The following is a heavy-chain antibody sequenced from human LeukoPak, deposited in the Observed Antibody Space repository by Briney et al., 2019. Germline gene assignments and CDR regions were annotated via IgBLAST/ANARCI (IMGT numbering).Heavy chain of an antibody. CDR2: IYPGDSDT. CDR1: GYSFTSYW. J-gene: IGHJ4*02. CDR3: ARHYDILTGYVPD. D-gene: IGHD3-9*01. V-gene: IGHV5-51*01. Sequence: GEPLKISCKGSGYSFTSYWIGWVRQMPGKGLEWMGIIYPGDSDTRYSPSFQGQVTISADKSISTAYLQWSSLKASDTAMYYCARHYDILTGYVPDWGQGTLVTVSS.